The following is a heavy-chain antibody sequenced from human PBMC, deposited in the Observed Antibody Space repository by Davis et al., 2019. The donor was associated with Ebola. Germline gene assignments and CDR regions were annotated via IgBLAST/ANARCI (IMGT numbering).Heavy chain of an antibody. V-gene: IGHV1-8*02. CDR2: INPNSGNT. CDR1: GGTFSSYT. CDR3: ARGGVAYSDLDY. Sequence: AASVKVSCKASGGTFSSYTISWVRQAPGQGLEWMGRINPNSGNTGYAQKFQGRVTMTRENSMSTAYMELSSLRSEDTAVYFCARGGVAYSDLDYWGQGTLVAVSS. J-gene: IGHJ4*02. D-gene: IGHD2-21*01.